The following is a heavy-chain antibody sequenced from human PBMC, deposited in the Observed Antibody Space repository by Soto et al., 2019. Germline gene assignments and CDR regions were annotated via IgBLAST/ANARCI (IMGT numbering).Heavy chain of an antibody. CDR3: ARHSRWYYYNKRAFDI. Sequence: QLQLQESGPGLVKPSETLSLTCTVSGGSISSSSYYWGWIRQPPGKGLEWIGSIYYSGSTYYNPSLKSRVTISVDTSKNKFSLKLSSVTAADTAVYYCARHSRWYYYNKRAFDIWGQGTMVTVSS. CDR1: GGSISSSSYY. J-gene: IGHJ3*02. V-gene: IGHV4-39*01. D-gene: IGHD6-13*01. CDR2: IYYSGST.